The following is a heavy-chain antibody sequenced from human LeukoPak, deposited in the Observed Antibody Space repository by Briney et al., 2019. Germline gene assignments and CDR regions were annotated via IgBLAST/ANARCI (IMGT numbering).Heavy chain of an antibody. Sequence: GGSLRLSCAASGFTFSSYGMHWVRQAPGKGLEWVAVISYDGSNKYYADSVKGRFTISRDNSKNTLYLQMNSLRAEDTAVYYCAKDRSPFIIVGATSFDPWGQGTLVTVSS. V-gene: IGHV3-30*18. CDR3: AKDRSPFIIVGATSFDP. D-gene: IGHD1-26*01. CDR1: GFTFSSYG. CDR2: ISYDGSNK. J-gene: IGHJ5*02.